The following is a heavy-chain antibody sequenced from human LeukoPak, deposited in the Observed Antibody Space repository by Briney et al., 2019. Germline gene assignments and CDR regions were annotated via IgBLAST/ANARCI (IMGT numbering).Heavy chain of an antibody. Sequence: GGSLRLSCAASGFTFSSYAMSWVRQAPGKGLEWVSAISGSGGSTYYADSVKGRVTISRDNSKNTLYLQMNSLRAEDTAVYYCAKDTNRDSSGWYMVAYYFDYWGQGTLVTVSS. CDR1: GFTFSSYA. J-gene: IGHJ4*02. V-gene: IGHV3-23*01. D-gene: IGHD6-19*01. CDR3: AKDTNRDSSGWYMVAYYFDY. CDR2: ISGSGGST.